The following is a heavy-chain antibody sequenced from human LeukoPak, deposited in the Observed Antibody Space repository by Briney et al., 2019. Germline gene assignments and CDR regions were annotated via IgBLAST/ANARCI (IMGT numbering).Heavy chain of an antibody. Sequence: SVKVSCKASGGTFSSYATSWVRQAPGQGLEWMGGIIPIFGTANYAQKFQGRVTITTDESTSTAYMELSSLRSEDTAVYYCARVTTAMGYNWFDPWGQGTLVTVSS. D-gene: IGHD5-18*01. J-gene: IGHJ5*02. CDR2: IIPIFGTA. CDR1: GGTFSSYA. V-gene: IGHV1-69*05. CDR3: ARVTTAMGYNWFDP.